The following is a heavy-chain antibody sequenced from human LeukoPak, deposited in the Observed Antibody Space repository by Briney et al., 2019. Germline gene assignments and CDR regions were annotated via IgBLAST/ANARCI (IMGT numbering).Heavy chain of an antibody. CDR1: GGSISSGDYY. D-gene: IGHD3-10*01. V-gene: IGHV4-30-4*08. CDR2: IYYSGST. CDR3: AGWFGELLSLFAY. J-gene: IGHJ4*02. Sequence: SETLSLTCTVSGGSISSGDYYWSWIRQPPGKGLEWIGYIYYSGSTYYNPSLKSRVTISVDTSKNQFSLKVRSVTAADTAVYYCAGWFGELLSLFAYWGQGTLSPSPQ.